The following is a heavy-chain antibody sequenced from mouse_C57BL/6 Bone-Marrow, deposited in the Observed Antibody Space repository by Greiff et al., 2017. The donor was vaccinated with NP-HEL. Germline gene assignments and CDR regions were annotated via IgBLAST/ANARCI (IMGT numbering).Heavy chain of an antibody. CDR3: ARESYYGSSYWYFDV. Sequence: QVQLQQPGAELVMPGASVKLSCKASGYTFTSYWMHWVKQRPGQGLEWIGELDPSDSYTNYNQKFKGKSTLTVDKSSSTAYMQLSSLTSEDSAVYYCARESYYGSSYWYFDVWGTGTTVTVSS. J-gene: IGHJ1*03. V-gene: IGHV1-69*01. D-gene: IGHD1-1*01. CDR2: LDPSDSYT. CDR1: GYTFTSYW.